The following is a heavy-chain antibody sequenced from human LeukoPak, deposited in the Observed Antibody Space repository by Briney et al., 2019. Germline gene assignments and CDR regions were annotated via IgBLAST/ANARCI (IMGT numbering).Heavy chain of an antibody. V-gene: IGHV3-72*01. D-gene: IGHD3-16*01. J-gene: IGHJ3*02. Sequence: GGSLRLSCPASGFIFINSSMDWVRQPPGRGRGWVGRVRDKSHSYTTEYAASVRGRFTISRDDKSLYLQMNSLHTDDTAVYYCARYDYTASNDYRRAFDIWGQGTMVTVSS. CDR3: ARYDYTASNDYRRAFDI. CDR2: VRDKSHSYTT. CDR1: GFIFINSS.